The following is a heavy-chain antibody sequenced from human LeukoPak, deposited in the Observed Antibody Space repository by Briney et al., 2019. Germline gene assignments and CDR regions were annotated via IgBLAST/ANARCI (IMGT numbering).Heavy chain of an antibody. CDR2: IKYDGSHK. Sequence: GGSLRLSCAASGFTFSNYAMSWVRQAPGKGLEWVANIKYDGSHKYYVDSVKGRFTISRDNAKNSVYLQMNSLRVDDTAVYFCASPHDSSGNDWGQGTMVTVSS. J-gene: IGHJ4*02. V-gene: IGHV3-7*01. CDR3: ASPHDSSGND. D-gene: IGHD3-22*01. CDR1: GFTFSNYA.